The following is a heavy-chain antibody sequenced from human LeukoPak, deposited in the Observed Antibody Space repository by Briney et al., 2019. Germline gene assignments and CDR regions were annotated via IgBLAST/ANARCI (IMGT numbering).Heavy chain of an antibody. CDR1: GGSFSGYY. V-gene: IGHV4-34*01. CDR3: ARHYGFYYGSGMSWFDP. J-gene: IGHJ5*02. CDR2: INHSGST. D-gene: IGHD3-10*01. Sequence: TSETLSLTCAVYGGSFSGYYWSWIRQPPGKGLEWIGEINHSGSTNYNPSLKSRVTISVDTSKNQFSLKLSSVTAADTAVYYCARHYGFYYGSGMSWFDPWGQGTLVTVSS.